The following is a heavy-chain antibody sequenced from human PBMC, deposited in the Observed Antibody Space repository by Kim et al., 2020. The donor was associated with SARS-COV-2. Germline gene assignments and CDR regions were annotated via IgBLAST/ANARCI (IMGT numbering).Heavy chain of an antibody. V-gene: IGHV4-39*01. Sequence: SLKSRVTISVDTSKNKFSLKLSSVTAADTAVYYCARHTPWFGELPYGMDVWGQGTTVTVSS. CDR3: ARHTPWFGELPYGMDV. D-gene: IGHD3-10*01. J-gene: IGHJ6*02.